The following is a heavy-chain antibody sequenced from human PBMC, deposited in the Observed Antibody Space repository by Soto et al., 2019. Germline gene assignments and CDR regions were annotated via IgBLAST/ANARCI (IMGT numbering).Heavy chain of an antibody. CDR2: IYYSGST. D-gene: IGHD5-12*01. CDR1: GGSISSYY. J-gene: IGHJ4*02. CDR3: ARVFGYSGYDSTAYFDY. V-gene: IGHV4-59*01. Sequence: SETLSLTCTVSGGSISSYYWSWIRQPPGKGLEWIGYIYYSGSTNYNPSLKSRVTISVDTSKNQFSLKLSSVTAADTAVYYCARVFGYSGYDSTAYFDYWGQGTLVTVSS.